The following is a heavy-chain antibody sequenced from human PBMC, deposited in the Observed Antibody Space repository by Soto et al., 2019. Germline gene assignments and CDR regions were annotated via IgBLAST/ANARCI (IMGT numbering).Heavy chain of an antibody. CDR2: ISSSSSTI. V-gene: IGHV3-48*02. CDR1: GFPFNNYN. CDR3: ARDKQVYGKTMCDY. D-gene: IGHD4-17*01. J-gene: IGHJ4*02. Sequence: EVQLVESGGGLVQPGGSLRLSCEASGFPFNNYNMNWVRQAPGQGLEWVSYISSSSSTIYYADSVKGRFTVSRDNARNSLYLQMHSLRDEDTAIYFCARDKQVYGKTMCDYWGQGILVIVSS.